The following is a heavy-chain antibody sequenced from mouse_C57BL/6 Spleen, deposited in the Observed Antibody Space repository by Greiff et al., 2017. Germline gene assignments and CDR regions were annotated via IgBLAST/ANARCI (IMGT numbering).Heavy chain of an antibody. Sequence: VQLQQPGAELVKPGASVKLSCKASGYTFTSYWMHWVKQRPGQGLEWIGMIHPNSGSTNYNETFKSKATLTVDKSSSTAYMQLSSLTSEDSAVYYCAPLDSSGLYYAMDYWGQGTSVTVSS. V-gene: IGHV1-64*01. D-gene: IGHD3-2*02. CDR3: APLDSSGLYYAMDY. J-gene: IGHJ4*01. CDR1: GYTFTSYW. CDR2: IHPNSGST.